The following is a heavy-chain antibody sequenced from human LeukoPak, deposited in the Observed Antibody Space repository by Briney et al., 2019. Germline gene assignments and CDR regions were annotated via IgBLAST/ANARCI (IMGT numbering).Heavy chain of an antibody. CDR3: AREMTYDPAVDY. J-gene: IGHJ4*02. CDR2: IWYDGSNK. V-gene: IGHV3-33*01. D-gene: IGHD5-12*01. CDR1: GFTFSSYG. Sequence: GGSLRLSCAASGFTFSSYGMHWVREAPGKGLEWVAVIWYDGSNKYYADSVKGRFTISRDNSKNTLYLQMNSLRAEDTAVYYCAREMTYDPAVDYWGQGTLVTVSS.